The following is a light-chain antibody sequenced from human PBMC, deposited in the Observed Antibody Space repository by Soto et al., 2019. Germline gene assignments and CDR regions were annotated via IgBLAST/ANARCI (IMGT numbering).Light chain of an antibody. CDR2: EDN. V-gene: IGLV6-57*04. J-gene: IGLJ2*01. CDR1: SGSIASNY. CDR3: QSYDSSNHAVV. Sequence: NFMLTQPHSVSESPGKTVTISCTRSSGSIASNYVQWYQQRPGSAPTTVIYEDNQRPSGVPDRFSGSIDSSSNSASLTISGLKTEDVADYYCQSYDSSNHAVVFGGGTKLTVL.